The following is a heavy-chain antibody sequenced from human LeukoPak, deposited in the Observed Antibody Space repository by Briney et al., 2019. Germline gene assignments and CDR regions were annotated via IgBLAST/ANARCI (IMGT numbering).Heavy chain of an antibody. CDR2: IYYSGST. Sequence: PSETLSLTCTVSGGSISSYYWSWLRQPPGKGLEWVGYIYYSGSTKYNPSLKSRVSISVDTSKNQSFFKLSSCAGADTAVYYCARGAGSGYNLQPIDYWGQGTLVTVSS. V-gene: IGHV4-59*08. CDR3: ARGAGSGYNLQPIDY. J-gene: IGHJ4*02. CDR1: GGSISSYY. D-gene: IGHD5-24*01.